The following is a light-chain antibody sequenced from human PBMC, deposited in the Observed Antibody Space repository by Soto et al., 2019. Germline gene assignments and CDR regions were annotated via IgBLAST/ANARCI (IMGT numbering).Light chain of an antibody. Sequence: EIGLTQSPGTLSLSPGERATLSCRASQSVSDSSLAWYHQKPGQATRLLIYGASRRATGIPDTFSGSGSWTDFPLTISRLEPEDFAVYYCQLYGDSPMYTFGQGTKLELK. J-gene: IGKJ2*01. CDR1: QSVSDSS. V-gene: IGKV3-20*01. CDR2: GAS. CDR3: QLYGDSPMYT.